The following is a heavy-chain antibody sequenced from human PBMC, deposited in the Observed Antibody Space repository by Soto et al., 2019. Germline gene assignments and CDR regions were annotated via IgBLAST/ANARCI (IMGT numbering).Heavy chain of an antibody. Sequence: QVQLVQSGAEVERPGSSVKVSCKTSGGTTSSYTIGWVRQAPGQGLEWMGNIVPMINKIDYAQKFQGRVTITVDKSTRTVYMELNSLKSEEPAVYFCALRTGNWNPLADWGQGTLVTVSS. V-gene: IGHV1-69*02. D-gene: IGHD1-1*01. CDR3: ALRTGNWNPLAD. CDR2: IVPMINKI. CDR1: GGTTSSYT. J-gene: IGHJ4*02.